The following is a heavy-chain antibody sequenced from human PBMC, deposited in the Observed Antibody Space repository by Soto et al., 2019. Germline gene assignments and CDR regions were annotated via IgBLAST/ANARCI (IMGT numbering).Heavy chain of an antibody. D-gene: IGHD2-2*02. CDR3: ARDRIPSARSGFDP. V-gene: IGHV4-4*07. CDR1: CGSIISYY. J-gene: IGHJ5*02. CDR2: IYTSGST. Sequence: SETLSLTCTFSCGSIISYYWSWIRQPAGKGLEWIGRIYTSGSTNYNPSLKSRVTMSVDTSKNQFSLKLSSVTAADTAVYYCARDRIPSARSGFDPWGQGTLVTVSS.